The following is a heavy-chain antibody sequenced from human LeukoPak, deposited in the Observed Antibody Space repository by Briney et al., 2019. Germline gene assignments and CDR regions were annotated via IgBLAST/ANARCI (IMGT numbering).Heavy chain of an antibody. CDR3: ARGVTMTRQRYYYYGMDV. CDR2: INHSGST. CDR1: GGSFSGYY. Sequence: SETLSLTCAVYGGSFSGYYWSWIRQPPGEGLEWIGEINHSGSTNYNPSLKSRVTISVDTSKNQFSLKLSPVTAADTAVYYCARGVTMTRQRYYYYGMDVWGQGTTVTVSS. D-gene: IGHD3-22*01. J-gene: IGHJ6*02. V-gene: IGHV4-34*01.